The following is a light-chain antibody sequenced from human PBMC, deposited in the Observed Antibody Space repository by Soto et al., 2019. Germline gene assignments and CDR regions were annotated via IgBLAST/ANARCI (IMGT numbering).Light chain of an antibody. J-gene: IGLJ3*02. V-gene: IGLV2-14*01. CDR1: SSDVGGYKY. CDR3: NSFTSSHTGV. CDR2: EVS. Sequence: QSALTQPASVSGSPGQSIAISCTGTSSDVGGYKYVSWYQQHPGKAPKLIIYEVSTRPSGVSDRFSGSKSGNTASLTISGLQAEDEADYYCNSFTSSHTGVFGGGTKLTVL.